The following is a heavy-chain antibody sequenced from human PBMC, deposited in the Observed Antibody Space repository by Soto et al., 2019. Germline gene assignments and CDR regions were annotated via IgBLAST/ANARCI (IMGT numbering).Heavy chain of an antibody. D-gene: IGHD5-18*01. CDR1: GFTFSSYT. V-gene: IGHV3-21*01. Sequence: GVSLRLSCAASGFTFSSYTMNWVRQAPGKGLEWVASISSNINYIYYADSVKGRFTLSRDNAKNSLSLQMNSLRAEDTAVYYCARDYKTYSYGSPAFDYWGLGT. CDR2: ISSNINYI. CDR3: ARDYKTYSYGSPAFDY. J-gene: IGHJ4*02.